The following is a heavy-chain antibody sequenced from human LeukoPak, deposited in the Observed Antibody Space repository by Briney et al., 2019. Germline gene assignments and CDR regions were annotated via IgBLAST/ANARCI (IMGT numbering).Heavy chain of an antibody. D-gene: IGHD2-2*01. CDR2: INPSGGST. Sequence: ASVTVSCKASGYTFTSYYMHWVRQAPGQGLEWMGIINPSGGSTSYAQKFQGRVTMTRDTSTSTVYMELSSLRSEDTAVYYCARSGGTYCSSTSCYYWFDPWGQGTLVTVSS. V-gene: IGHV1-46*01. CDR1: GYTFTSYY. CDR3: ARSGGTYCSSTSCYYWFDP. J-gene: IGHJ5*02.